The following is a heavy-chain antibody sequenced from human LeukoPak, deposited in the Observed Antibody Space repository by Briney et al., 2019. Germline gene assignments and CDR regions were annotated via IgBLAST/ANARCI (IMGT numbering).Heavy chain of an antibody. D-gene: IGHD3-22*01. CDR3: ARDVHLGSSGYFDWFDP. Sequence: GGSLRLSCAVSGFTVSGHYMTWVRQAPGKGLEWVSVIYTGGTTYYRDSVKGRFTISRDNAKNSLYLQMNSLRAEDTAVYYCARDVHLGSSGYFDWFDPWGQGTLVTVSS. CDR1: GFTVSGHY. CDR2: IYTGGTT. V-gene: IGHV3-53*01. J-gene: IGHJ5*02.